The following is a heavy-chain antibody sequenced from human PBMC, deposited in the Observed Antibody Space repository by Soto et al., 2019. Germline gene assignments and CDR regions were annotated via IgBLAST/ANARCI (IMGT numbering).Heavy chain of an antibody. V-gene: IGHV4-31*02. D-gene: IGHD4-17*01. Sequence: SETLSLTCTVSGGSISSGGYYWSWIRQHPGKGLEWIGYIYYSGSTYYNPSLKSRVTISVDTSKNQFSLKLSSVTAADTAVYYCARENYGGNPSMKGAFDIWGQGTMVTVSS. CDR1: GGSISSGGYY. CDR3: ARENYGGNPSMKGAFDI. J-gene: IGHJ3*02. CDR2: IYYSGST.